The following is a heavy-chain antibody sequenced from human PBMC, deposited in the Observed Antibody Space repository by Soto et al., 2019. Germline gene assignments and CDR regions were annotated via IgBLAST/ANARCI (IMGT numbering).Heavy chain of an antibody. Sequence: SETLSRTCTVSGGSMSSYFWSWIRQPAGKGLEWIGRIYSSGSTDYNPSLKSRVTMSIDTSKNQFSLNLSSVTAADTAVYFCARVKTVDYYGMGVWGQGTTVTVSS. V-gene: IGHV4-4*07. CDR3: ARVKTVDYYGMGV. CDR1: GGSMSSYF. J-gene: IGHJ6*02. CDR2: IYSSGST.